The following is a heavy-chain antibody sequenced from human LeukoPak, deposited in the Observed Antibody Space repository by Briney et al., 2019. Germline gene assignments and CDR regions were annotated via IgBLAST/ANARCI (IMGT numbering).Heavy chain of an antibody. D-gene: IGHD3-9*01. CDR3: AKGHFDWLLRGDAFDI. J-gene: IGHJ3*02. Sequence: PGGSLRLSCAASGFLVSNYYMSWVRQAPGKGLEWVSSISSTSSYIYYADSVKGRFTISRDNSKNTLYLQMNSLRAEDTAVYYCAKGHFDWLLRGDAFDIWGQGTMVTVSS. CDR2: ISSTSSYI. CDR1: GFLVSNYY. V-gene: IGHV3-21*04.